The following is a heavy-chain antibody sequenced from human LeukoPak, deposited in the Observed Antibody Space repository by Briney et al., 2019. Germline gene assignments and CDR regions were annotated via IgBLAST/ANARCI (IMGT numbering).Heavy chain of an antibody. J-gene: IGHJ6*02. D-gene: IGHD5-12*01. Sequence: PSETLSLTCAVYGGSFSGYYWSWIRQPPGKGLEWIGEINHSGSTNYNPSLKSRVTISVDTSKNQFSLKLSSVTAADTAVYYCARAVDIVATTHYYYGMDVWGQGTTVTVSS. CDR1: GGSFSGYY. CDR2: INHSGST. V-gene: IGHV4-34*01. CDR3: ARAVDIVATTHYYYGMDV.